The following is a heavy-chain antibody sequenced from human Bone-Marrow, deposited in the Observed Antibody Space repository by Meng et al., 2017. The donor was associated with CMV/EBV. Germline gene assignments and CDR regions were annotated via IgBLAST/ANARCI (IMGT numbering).Heavy chain of an antibody. J-gene: IGHJ4*02. D-gene: IGHD3-16*01. CDR3: TKDDNGYTGEGGY. CDR2: IYPDGSTT. CDR1: GFTFSSYS. V-gene: IGHV3-23*03. Sequence: GESLKISCAASGFTFSSYSMNWVRQAPGKGLEWVSVIYPDGSTTFYADSVKGRFTTLRANSKNTLYLQMNSLRDGDTAVYYCTKDDNGYTGEGGYWGQGTLVTVSS.